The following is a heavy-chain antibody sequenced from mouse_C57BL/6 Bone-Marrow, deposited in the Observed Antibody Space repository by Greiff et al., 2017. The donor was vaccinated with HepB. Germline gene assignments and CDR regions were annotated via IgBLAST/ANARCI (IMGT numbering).Heavy chain of an antibody. CDR3: ATKGGYGNYIAY. CDR2: IWRGGST. Sequence: VKLMESGPGLVQPSQRLSITCTVSGFSLTSYGVHWVRQSPGKGLEWLGVIWRGGSTDYNAAFMSRLSITKDNSKSQVFFKMNSLQADDTAIYYCATKGGYGNYIAYWGQGTLVTVSA. V-gene: IGHV2-5*01. J-gene: IGHJ3*01. CDR1: GFSLTSYG. D-gene: IGHD2-10*02.